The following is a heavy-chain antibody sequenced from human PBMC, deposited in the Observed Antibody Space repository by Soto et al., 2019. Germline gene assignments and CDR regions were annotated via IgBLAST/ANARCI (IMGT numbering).Heavy chain of an antibody. D-gene: IGHD3-22*01. V-gene: IGHV3-9*01. CDR3: ARGDYYDNSGPFSDAFDI. Sequence: GGSLRLSCAASGFTFDEYAMHWGRQAPGKGLEWVSGISWDSGSIIYADSVKGRFIISRDNAKNSLYLQMNSLRAEDTAVYYCARGDYYDNSGPFSDAFDIWGQGTMVTVS. J-gene: IGHJ3*02. CDR2: ISWDSGSI. CDR1: GFTFDEYA.